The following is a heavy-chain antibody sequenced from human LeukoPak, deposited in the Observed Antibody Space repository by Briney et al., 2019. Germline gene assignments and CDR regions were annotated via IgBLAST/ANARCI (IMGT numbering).Heavy chain of an antibody. CDR3: ARASQRLVSDY. D-gene: IGHD6-13*01. CDR1: GGSISSGSYY. J-gene: IGHJ4*02. Sequence: SETLSLTCTVSGGSISSGSYYWSWIRQPAGKGLEWIGRIYTSGSTNYNPSLKSRVTISVDTSKNQFSLKLSSVTAADTAVYYCARASQRLVSDYWGQGTLVTVSS. V-gene: IGHV4-61*02. CDR2: IYTSGST.